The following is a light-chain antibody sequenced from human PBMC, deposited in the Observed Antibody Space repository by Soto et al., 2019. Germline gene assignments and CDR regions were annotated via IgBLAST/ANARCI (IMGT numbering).Light chain of an antibody. J-gene: IGLJ2*01. CDR3: SSYTSSSTPGV. V-gene: IGLV2-14*01. Sequence: QSVLTQPASVSGSPGQSITISCTGTNSDVGGYNYVSWYQQHPGKAPKLMIYEVSNRPSGVSNRFSGSKSGNTASLTISGLQAEDEADYYCSSYTSSSTPGVFGGGTKVTVL. CDR2: EVS. CDR1: NSDVGGYNY.